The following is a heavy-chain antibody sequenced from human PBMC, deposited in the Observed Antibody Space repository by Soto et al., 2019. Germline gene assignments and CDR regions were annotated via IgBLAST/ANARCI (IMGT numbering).Heavy chain of an antibody. CDR1: GGFINSSGYY. D-gene: IGHD2-2*01. CDR2: IYYSGST. Sequence: SETLSLTCTVSGGFINSSGYYWSWIRQHPGKGLERIGYIYYSGSTYYNPSLKSRITISVDTSKTQFSLKLSSVTAADTAMDYCAPAPLGDCFDPWGQGTLVTVSS. J-gene: IGHJ5*02. CDR3: APAPLGDCFDP. V-gene: IGHV4-31*03.